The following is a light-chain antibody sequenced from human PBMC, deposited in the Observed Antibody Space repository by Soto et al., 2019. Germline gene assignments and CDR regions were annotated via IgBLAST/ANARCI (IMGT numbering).Light chain of an antibody. J-gene: IGKJ5*01. Sequence: DIQITQSPSSVSASVGDRVTMTFRASQSISSYLNWYQQKPGKAPKLLIYAASSLQSGVPSRFSGSGSGTDFTLTISSLQPEDFPTYSCQPYCHLNTFAQGTRLEI. CDR1: QSISSY. CDR2: AAS. CDR3: QPYCHLNT. V-gene: IGKV1-39*01.